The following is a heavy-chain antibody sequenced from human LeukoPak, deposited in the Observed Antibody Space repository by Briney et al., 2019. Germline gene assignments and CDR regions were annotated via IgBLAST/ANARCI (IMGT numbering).Heavy chain of an antibody. V-gene: IGHV4-59*01. D-gene: IGHD5-12*01. CDR1: GGSISSYY. CDR3: ATASSGYPAEYFQH. J-gene: IGHJ1*01. CDR2: IDYTGNT. Sequence: SETLSLTCTVSGGSISSYYWSWIRQPPGNRLEWIGYIDYTGNTKYDPSLKSRVTLSIDTSKNQFSLKLRSVTAADTAVYYCATASSGYPAEYFQHWGQGTLVTVSS.